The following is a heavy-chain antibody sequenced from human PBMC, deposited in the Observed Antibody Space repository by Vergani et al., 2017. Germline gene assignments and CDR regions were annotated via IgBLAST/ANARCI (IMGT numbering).Heavy chain of an antibody. V-gene: IGHV3-15*01. Sequence: EVQLVESGGGLVQPGGSLRLSCAASGFTVSSNYMSWVRQAPGKGLEWVGRIKSKTDGGTTDYAAPVKGRFTISRDDSKNTLYLQMNSLKTEDTAVYYCTTDIVVVPAAHDAFDIWGQGTMVTVSS. CDR3: TTDIVVVPAAHDAFDI. D-gene: IGHD2-2*01. CDR2: IKSKTDGGTT. CDR1: GFTVSSNY. J-gene: IGHJ3*02.